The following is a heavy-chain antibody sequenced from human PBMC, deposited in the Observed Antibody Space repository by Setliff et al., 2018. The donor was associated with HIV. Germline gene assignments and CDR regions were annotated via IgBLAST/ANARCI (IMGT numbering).Heavy chain of an antibody. D-gene: IGHD2-15*01. Sequence: SETLSLTCTVSNASINSYYWSWIRQPVGRALEWIGRIYFSGRTNYNPSLKSRIKMSIDTSKNQFSLNLSSVTAADTAIYFCARDPYCSGDGCFRYYQHWGRGTLVPVSS. CDR1: NASINSYY. J-gene: IGHJ1*01. CDR2: IYFSGRT. V-gene: IGHV4-4*07. CDR3: ARDPYCSGDGCFRYYQH.